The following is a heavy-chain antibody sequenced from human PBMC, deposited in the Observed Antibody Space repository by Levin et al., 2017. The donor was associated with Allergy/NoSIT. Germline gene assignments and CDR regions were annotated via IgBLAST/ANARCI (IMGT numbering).Heavy chain of an antibody. J-gene: IGHJ4*02. V-gene: IGHV4-34*01. CDR2: INHSGST. CDR1: GGSFSGYY. D-gene: IGHD6-13*01. CDR3: ARESQGYIPDY. Sequence: SCAVYGGSFSGYYWSWIRQPPGKGLEWIGEINHSGSTNYNPSLKSRVTISVDTSKNQFSLKLSSVTAADTAVYYCARESQGYIPDYWGQGTLVTVSS.